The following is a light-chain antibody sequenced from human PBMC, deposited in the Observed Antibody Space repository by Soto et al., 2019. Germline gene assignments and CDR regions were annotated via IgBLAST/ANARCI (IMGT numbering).Light chain of an antibody. V-gene: IGLV2-14*01. Sequence: QSVLTQPASVSGSPGQSITISCTGTRTDVGGYNFVSWYQQHPGKAPKLIIYEVSNRPSGVSNRFSGSKSDNTASLTISGLQAEDEADYYCCSYVSSKTYLFGTGTKVTVL. CDR3: CSYVSSKTYL. CDR2: EVS. J-gene: IGLJ1*01. CDR1: RTDVGGYNF.